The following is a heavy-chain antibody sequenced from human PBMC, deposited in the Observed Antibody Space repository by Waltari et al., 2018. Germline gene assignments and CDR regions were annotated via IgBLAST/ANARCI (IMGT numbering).Heavy chain of an antibody. CDR2: SLPIFGTA. J-gene: IGHJ1*01. D-gene: IGHD6-13*01. CDR1: GGTFSSYA. Sequence: QVQLVQSGAEVKKPGSSVKVSCKASGGTFSSYAISWVRQAPGQGLEWMGGSLPIFGTANYAQKFQGRVTITTDESTSTAYMELSSLRSEDTAVYYCARNSGSSWPEYFQHWGQGTLVTVSS. CDR3: ARNSGSSWPEYFQH. V-gene: IGHV1-69*05.